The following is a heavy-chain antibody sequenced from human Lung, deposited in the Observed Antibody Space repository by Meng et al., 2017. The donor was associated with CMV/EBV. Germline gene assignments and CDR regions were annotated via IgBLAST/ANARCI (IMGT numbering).Heavy chain of an antibody. CDR2: IRYDGSNK. CDR3: AKSSNSVPRWFDS. CDR1: GFNFKSYG. D-gene: IGHD2-15*01. V-gene: IGHV3-30*02. J-gene: IGHJ5*01. Sequence: GGSLRLXCAASGFNFKSYGMHWVRQAPGKGLEWVAFIRYDGSNKNYEESVKGRFTISRDNSKNTLYLQMNSLTVEDTALYYCAKSSNSVPRWFDSLGQGALVTVSS.